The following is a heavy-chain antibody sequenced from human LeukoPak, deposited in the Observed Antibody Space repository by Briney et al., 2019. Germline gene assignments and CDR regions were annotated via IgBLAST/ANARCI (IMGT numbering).Heavy chain of an antibody. CDR2: IYYSGST. D-gene: IGHD2-21*01. J-gene: IGHJ6*02. Sequence: SETLSLTCTVSGGSISSYYWSWIRQPPGKGLEWIGYIYYSGSTNYNPSLKSRVTISVDTSKNQFSLKLSSVTAADTAVYYCARGGRIPMDVWGQGTTVTASS. CDR1: GGSISSYY. V-gene: IGHV4-59*01. CDR3: ARGGRIPMDV.